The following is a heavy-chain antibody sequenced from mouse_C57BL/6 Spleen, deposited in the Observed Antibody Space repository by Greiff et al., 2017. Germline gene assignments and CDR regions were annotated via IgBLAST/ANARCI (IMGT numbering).Heavy chain of an antibody. CDR2: IDPSDSYT. D-gene: IGHD1-1*02. Sequence: VQLQQPGAELVRPGTSVKLSCKASGYTFTSYWMHWVKQRPGQGLEWIGVIDPSDSYTNYNQKFKGKATLTVDTSSSTAYMQLSSLTSEDSAVYYCARDGGPDYWGKGTTLTVSS. V-gene: IGHV1-59*01. CDR1: GYTFTSYW. J-gene: IGHJ2*01. CDR3: ARDGGPDY.